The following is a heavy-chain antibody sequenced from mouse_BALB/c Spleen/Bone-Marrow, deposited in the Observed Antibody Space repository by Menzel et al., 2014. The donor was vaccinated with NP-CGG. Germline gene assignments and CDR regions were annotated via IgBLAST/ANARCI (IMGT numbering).Heavy chain of an antibody. Sequence: VQLQQPGAELVKPGASVKLSCTASGFNIKDTYMHWVKQRPEQGLEWIGRIDPANGNTKYDPKFQGKATITADTSSNPAYLQLSSLTSEDTAVYYCARGGTTATWYFDVWGAGTTVTVSS. CDR2: IDPANGNT. D-gene: IGHD1-2*01. CDR1: GFNIKDTY. J-gene: IGHJ1*01. V-gene: IGHV14-3*02. CDR3: ARGGTTATWYFDV.